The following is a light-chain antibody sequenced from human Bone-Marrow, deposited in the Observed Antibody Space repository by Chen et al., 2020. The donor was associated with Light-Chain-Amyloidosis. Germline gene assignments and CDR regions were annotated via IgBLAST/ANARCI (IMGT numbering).Light chain of an antibody. CDR2: EDD. CDR1: SGSIATNY. J-gene: IGLJ3*02. V-gene: IGLV6-57*01. CDR3: QSYQGSSQGV. Sequence: NFMLTQPHSVSESPGKTVIISCTRSSGSIATNYVQWYQQRPGSSPTTVIYEDDQRPSGVPDRFSGSIDRSSTSASLTISGLTAEDEADYYCQSYQGSSQGVFGGWTKLPVL.